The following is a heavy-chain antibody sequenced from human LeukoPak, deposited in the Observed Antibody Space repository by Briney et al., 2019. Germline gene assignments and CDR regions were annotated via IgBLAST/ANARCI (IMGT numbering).Heavy chain of an antibody. Sequence: SETLSLTCSVSDGSINSGSHHWGWIRQSPGKGLEWIGAIYYGRTAYYNPSLNSRVTISVATSTNQFSLQLNSVTAADTAVYYCVRHDGRGGNTMGALDSWGQGSLVTVSS. CDR1: DGSINSGSHH. V-gene: IGHV4-39*01. D-gene: IGHD3-3*01. CDR3: VRHDGRGGNTMGALDS. CDR2: IYYGRTA. J-gene: IGHJ4*02.